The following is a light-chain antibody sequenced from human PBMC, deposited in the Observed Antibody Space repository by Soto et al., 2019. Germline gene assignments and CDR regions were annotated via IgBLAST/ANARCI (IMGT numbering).Light chain of an antibody. CDR2: GAS. CDR3: QQYGSSPPT. J-gene: IGKJ1*01. CDR1: QGIGDT. Sequence: EVVLSQSHATLSVSLGERANLXWRASQGIGDTLAWYQHKPGQTPRLLIYGASSRATGIPDRFSGSGSGTDFTLTISRLEPEDFAVYYCQQYGSSPPTFGQGTKVDIK. V-gene: IGKV3-20*01.